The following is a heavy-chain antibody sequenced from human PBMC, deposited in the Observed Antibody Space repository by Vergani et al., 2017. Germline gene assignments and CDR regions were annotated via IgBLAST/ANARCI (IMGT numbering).Heavy chain of an antibody. CDR2: ISWDGGST. J-gene: IGHJ4*02. CDR3: AKLGSGWYYFDY. V-gene: IGHV3-43*01. Sequence: EVQLVESGGVVVQPGGSLRLSCAASGFTFDDYTMHWVRQAPGKGLEWVSLISWDGGSTYYADSVKGRFTISRDNSKNTLYLQMNSLRAEDTAVYYCAKLGSGWYYFDYWGQGTLVTVSS. D-gene: IGHD6-19*01. CDR1: GFTFDDYT.